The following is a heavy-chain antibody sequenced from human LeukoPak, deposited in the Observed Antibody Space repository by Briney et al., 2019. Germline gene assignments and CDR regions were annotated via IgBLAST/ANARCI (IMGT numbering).Heavy chain of an antibody. CDR2: ISVYNGNT. D-gene: IGHD2-15*01. V-gene: IGHV1-18*01. J-gene: IGHJ3*02. CDR3: ASPYCSGGTCYAHDAFDI. CDR1: GYTFTSYG. Sequence: ASVKVSCKASGYTFTSYGISWVRQAPGQGLEWMGWISVYNGNTNYAQKLQGRVTLTTDTSTSTAYMELRSLRSDDTAVYYCASPYCSGGTCYAHDAFDIWGQGTMVTVSS.